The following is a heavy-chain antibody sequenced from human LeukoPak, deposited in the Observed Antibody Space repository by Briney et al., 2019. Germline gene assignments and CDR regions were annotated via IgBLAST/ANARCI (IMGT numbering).Heavy chain of an antibody. D-gene: IGHD3-9*01. CDR1: GFTFSNYA. J-gene: IGHJ4*02. Sequence: GGSLRLSCAASGFTFSNYAMSWIRQAPGKELEWVSAITGSSGNTYYADSVKGRFTISRDNSKNTVFLQMKSLRGEDTAVDYCAKWGDYVVLTRDYVSDCWGQGSLGTVCS. V-gene: IGHV3-23*01. CDR3: AKWGDYVVLTRDYVSDC. CDR2: ITGSSGNT.